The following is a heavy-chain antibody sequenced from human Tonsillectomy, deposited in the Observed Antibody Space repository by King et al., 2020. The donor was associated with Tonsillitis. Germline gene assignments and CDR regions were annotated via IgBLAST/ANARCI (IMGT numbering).Heavy chain of an antibody. CDR1: GYPFTRFW. D-gene: IGHD6-13*01. Sequence: QLVQSGAEVKKPGESLKISCKGSGYPFTRFWIGWVRQMPGKGLEWMGVNFPGDSDTRYSPSFQGQVTISSDKSISTVYLQCSSLKASDTAIYYCAAPGGKAAPWIDYWGQGTLVTVSS. CDR3: AAPGGKAAPWIDY. CDR2: NFPGDSDT. J-gene: IGHJ4*02. V-gene: IGHV5-51*03.